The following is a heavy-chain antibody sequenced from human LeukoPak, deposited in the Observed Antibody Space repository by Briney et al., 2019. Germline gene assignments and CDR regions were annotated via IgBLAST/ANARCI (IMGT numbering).Heavy chain of an antibody. Sequence: LSLTCTVSGYSISSGYYWGWIRQPPGKGLEWVSSISGSGGNTYYADSVKGRFTISRDNAKNSLYLQMNSLRAEDTAVYYCARCGYCSGGSCYFLYYYYYMDVWGKGTTVTISS. CDR3: ARCGYCSGGSCYFLYYYYYMDV. CDR1: GYSISSGYY. CDR2: ISGSGGNT. J-gene: IGHJ6*03. D-gene: IGHD2-15*01. V-gene: IGHV3-11*04.